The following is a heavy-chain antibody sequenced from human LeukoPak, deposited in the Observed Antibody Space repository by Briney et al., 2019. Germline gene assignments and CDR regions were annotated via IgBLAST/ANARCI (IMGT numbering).Heavy chain of an antibody. V-gene: IGHV4-38-2*02. D-gene: IGHD3-16*01. CDR2: IYHSGST. CDR3: ARDSRGIAYNWFDP. Sequence: SETLSLTCTVSGYSISSGYYWGWIRQPPGKGLEWIGSIYHSGSTYYNPSLKSRVTISVDTSKNQFSLKLSSVIAADTAVYYCARDSRGIAYNWFDPWGQGTLVTVSS. CDR1: GYSISSGYY. J-gene: IGHJ5*02.